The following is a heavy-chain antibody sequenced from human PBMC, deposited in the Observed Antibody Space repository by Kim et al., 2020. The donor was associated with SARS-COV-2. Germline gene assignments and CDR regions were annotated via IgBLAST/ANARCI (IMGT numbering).Heavy chain of an antibody. D-gene: IGHD5-12*01. V-gene: IGHV3-48*03. CDR1: GFTFSSYE. CDR3: AVEMATYYYYYYGMDV. Sequence: GGSLRLSCAASGFTFSSYEMNWVRQAPGKGLEWVSYISSSGSTIYYADSVKGRFTISRDNAKNSLYLQMNSQRAEDTAVYYCAVEMATYYYYYYGMDVWGQGTTVTVSS. CDR2: ISSSGSTI. J-gene: IGHJ6*02.